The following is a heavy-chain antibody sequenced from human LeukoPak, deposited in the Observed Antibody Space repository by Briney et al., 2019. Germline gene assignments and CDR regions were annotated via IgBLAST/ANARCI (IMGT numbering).Heavy chain of an antibody. CDR2: IYHSGST. V-gene: IGHV4-30-2*01. CDR1: GGSISSGGYY. Sequence: SETLSLTCTVSGGSISSGGYYWSWIRQPPGKGLEWIGYIYHSGSTYYNPSLKSRVTISVDRSKNQFSLKLSSVTAADTAVYYCARVTIFGVVYYFDYWGQGTLVTVSS. CDR3: ARVTIFGVVYYFDY. J-gene: IGHJ4*02. D-gene: IGHD3-3*01.